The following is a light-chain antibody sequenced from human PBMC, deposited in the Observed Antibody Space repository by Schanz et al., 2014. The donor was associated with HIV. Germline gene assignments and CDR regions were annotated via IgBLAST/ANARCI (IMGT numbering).Light chain of an antibody. CDR1: NGYSNYR. CDR2: VGTGGIVG. Sequence: QSALTQPPFASASLGASVTLTCTLSNGYSNYRVDWYQQRPGKGPRFVMRVGTGGIVGSKGDGIPDRFSVLGSGLSRYLTIKNIQEEDESDYHCAADHGSGSDFVVVFGGGTKLTVL. J-gene: IGLJ2*01. V-gene: IGLV9-49*01. CDR3: AADHGSGSDFVVV.